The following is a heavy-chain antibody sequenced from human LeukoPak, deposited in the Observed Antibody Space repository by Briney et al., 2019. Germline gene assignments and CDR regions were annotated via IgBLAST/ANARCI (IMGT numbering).Heavy chain of an antibody. V-gene: IGHV4-61*01. CDR2: IYYSGST. Sequence: SETLSLTCTVSGGSVSSGSYYWSWIRQPPGKGLEWIGYIYYSGSTNYNPSLKSRVTISVDTSKNQFSLKLSSVTAADTAVYYCARMRGSREVGDNRIWYFDLWGRGTLVTVSS. CDR3: ARMRGSREVGDNRIWYFDL. CDR1: GGSVSSGSYY. J-gene: IGHJ2*01. D-gene: IGHD1-26*01.